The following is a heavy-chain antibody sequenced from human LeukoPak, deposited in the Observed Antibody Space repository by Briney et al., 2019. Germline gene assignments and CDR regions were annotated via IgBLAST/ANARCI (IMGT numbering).Heavy chain of an antibody. J-gene: IGHJ4*02. CDR1: GYTFTGYY. V-gene: IGHV1-2*02. D-gene: IGHD6-19*01. CDR3: ARQGSGWYYFDY. CDR2: INPSSGGT. Sequence: ASVKVSCKASGYTFTGYYIHWVRQAPGQGLEWMGWINPSSGGTNYAQKFQGRVTMTRDTSISTAYMELSRLRSDDTAVYYCARQGSGWYYFDYWGQGTLVTVSS.